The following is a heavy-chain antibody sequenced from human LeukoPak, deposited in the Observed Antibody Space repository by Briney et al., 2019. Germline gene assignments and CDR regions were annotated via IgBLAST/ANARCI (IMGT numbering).Heavy chain of an antibody. CDR2: IVVGSGNT. V-gene: IGHV1-58*01. Sequence: ASVKVSCKASGFTFTSSAVQWVRQARGQRLEWIGWIVVGSGNTNYAQKFQERVTITRDMSTSTAYMELSSLRSEDTAVYYCAAEGWEYCDSSGYPTWGQGTLVTVSS. J-gene: IGHJ5*02. CDR1: GFTFTSSA. CDR3: AAEGWEYCDSSGYPT. D-gene: IGHD3-22*01.